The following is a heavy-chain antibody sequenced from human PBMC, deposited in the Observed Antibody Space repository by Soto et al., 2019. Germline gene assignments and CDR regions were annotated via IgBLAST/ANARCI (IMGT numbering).Heavy chain of an antibody. CDR3: ARVSPGYDFWSGYYPPYYFDY. J-gene: IGHJ4*02. CDR1: GGSVSSGSYY. Sequence: PSETLSLTCTVSGGSVSSGSYYWSWIRQPPGKGLEWIGYIYYSGSTNYNPSLKSRVTISVDTSKNQFSLKLSSVTAADTAVYYCARVSPGYDFWSGYYPPYYFDYWGQGTLVTV. V-gene: IGHV4-61*01. D-gene: IGHD3-3*01. CDR2: IYYSGST.